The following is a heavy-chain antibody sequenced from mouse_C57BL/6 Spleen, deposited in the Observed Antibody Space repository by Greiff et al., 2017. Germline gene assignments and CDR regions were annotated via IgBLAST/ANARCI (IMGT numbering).Heavy chain of an antibody. V-gene: IGHV5-9-1*02. J-gene: IGHJ4*01. CDR2: ISSGGDYI. CDR1: GFTFSSYA. CDR3: TRDHYYGSSSLAMDY. Sequence: EVNVVESGEGLVKPGGSLKLSCAASGFTFSSYAMSWVRQTPEKRLEWVAYISSGGDYIYYADTVKGRVTISRDNARNTLYLQMSSLKSEDTAMYYCTRDHYYGSSSLAMDYWGQGTSGTVSS. D-gene: IGHD1-1*01.